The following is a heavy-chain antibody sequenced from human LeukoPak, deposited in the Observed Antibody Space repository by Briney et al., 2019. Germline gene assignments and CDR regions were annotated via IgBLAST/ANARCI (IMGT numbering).Heavy chain of an antibody. Sequence: GGSLRLSCAASGFTFSSYWMHWVRQAPGKGLVWVSRINSDGSSTSYADSVKGRFTISRDNTKNSLYLQMNSLRPEDTAVYHCARIGSSGSAYDLWGHGTLVTVSS. CDR1: GFTFSSYW. CDR2: INSDGSST. V-gene: IGHV3-74*01. J-gene: IGHJ5*02. CDR3: ARIGSSGSAYDL. D-gene: IGHD6-19*01.